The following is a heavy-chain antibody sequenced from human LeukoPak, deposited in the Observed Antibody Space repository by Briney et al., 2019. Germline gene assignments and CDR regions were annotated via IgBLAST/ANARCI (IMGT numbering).Heavy chain of an antibody. CDR3: ARDYLPHYYDSSGYYPPGYYFDY. D-gene: IGHD3-22*01. CDR2: MNPNSGNT. Sequence: ASVKVSCKASGYTFTSYDINWVRQATGQGLEWMGWMNPNSGNTGYAQKFQGRVTMTRNTSISTANMELSSLRSEDTAVYYCARDYLPHYYDSSGYYPPGYYFDYWGQGNPGHRLL. V-gene: IGHV1-8*01. J-gene: IGHJ4*02. CDR1: GYTFTSYD.